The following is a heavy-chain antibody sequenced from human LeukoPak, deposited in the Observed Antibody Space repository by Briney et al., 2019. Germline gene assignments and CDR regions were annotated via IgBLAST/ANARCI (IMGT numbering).Heavy chain of an antibody. CDR1: GFTFSSYA. J-gene: IGHJ4*02. CDR3: ARDKDY. V-gene: IGHV3-30*04. Sequence: GGSLRLSCAASGFTFSSYAMHWVRQAPGKGLEWVAVISYDGSNKYYADSVKGRFTISRDNSKNTLYLQMNSLRAEDTAEYYCARDKDYWGQGTLVTVSS. CDR2: ISYDGSNK.